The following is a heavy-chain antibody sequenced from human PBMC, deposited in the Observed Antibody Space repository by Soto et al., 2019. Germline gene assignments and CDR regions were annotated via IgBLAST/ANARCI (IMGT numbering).Heavy chain of an antibody. CDR1: GLTFDAYW. Sequence: EVQLVESGGGLVQPGESLRLSCEASGLTFDAYWMNWVRQAPGKGLEWVANIKHDASDAYYVDFVKGRFTISRDNGKSSLYLEMRDLRAEDTAVYYCVRDVYGWGSFGTLGQGTLVTVSS. V-gene: IGHV3-7*01. D-gene: IGHD3-10*01. CDR3: VRDVYGWGSFGT. J-gene: IGHJ5*02. CDR2: IKHDASDA.